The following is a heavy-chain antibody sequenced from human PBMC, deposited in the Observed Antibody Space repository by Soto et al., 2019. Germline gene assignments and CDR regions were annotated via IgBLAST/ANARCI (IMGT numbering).Heavy chain of an antibody. Sequence: ASVKVSCKASGYTFTGYYMHWVRQAPGQGLEWMGWINPNSGGTNYAQKFQGWVTMTRDTSISTAYMELSRLRSEDTAVYYCARAYEPYCSGGSCYVYYYYYYLDVWGKGTTVTVSS. CDR1: GYTFTGYY. CDR2: INPNSGGT. V-gene: IGHV1-2*04. CDR3: ARAYEPYCSGGSCYVYYYYYYLDV. D-gene: IGHD2-15*01. J-gene: IGHJ6*03.